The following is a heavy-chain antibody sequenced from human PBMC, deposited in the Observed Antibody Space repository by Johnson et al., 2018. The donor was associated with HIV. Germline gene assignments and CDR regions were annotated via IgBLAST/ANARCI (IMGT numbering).Heavy chain of an antibody. Sequence: QVQLVESGGGVVQPGRSLRLSCAASGFTFSNYAVHWVRQAPGKGLEWVAVISFDGSNKYYADSVKGRFTISRDDSKNTLFLQMNSLKTEDTALYYCTAHYRNAFDIWGQGTMVTVSS. CDR3: TAHYRNAFDI. CDR1: GFTFSNYA. CDR2: ISFDGSNK. J-gene: IGHJ3*02. V-gene: IGHV3-30*04. D-gene: IGHD1-26*01.